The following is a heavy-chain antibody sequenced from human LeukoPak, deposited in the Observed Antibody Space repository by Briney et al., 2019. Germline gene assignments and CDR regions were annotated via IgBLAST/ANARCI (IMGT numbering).Heavy chain of an antibody. CDR3: ARQADSKDYGAPLFY. V-gene: IGHV4-61*01. CDR2: INHSGST. D-gene: IGHD4-17*01. CDR1: GGSVSSGSYY. Sequence: TSETLSLTCTVSGGSVSSGSYYWSWIRQPPGKGLEWIGEINHSGSTNYNPSLKSRVTISVDTSKNQFSLKLSSVTAADTAVYYCARQADSKDYGAPLFYWGQGTLVTVSS. J-gene: IGHJ4*02.